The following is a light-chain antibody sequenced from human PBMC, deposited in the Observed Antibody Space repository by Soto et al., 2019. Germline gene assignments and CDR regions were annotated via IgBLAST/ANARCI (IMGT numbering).Light chain of an antibody. Sequence: EIVLTQSPVTLSLSPGERATLSCRASQSVSSRLAWYQQKPGQAPRLLIYDVSNRATGIPARFSGSGSGTDLTLTISSLEPEDFAVYYCQQRSNWPPSFGPGTKVDIK. J-gene: IGKJ3*01. CDR3: QQRSNWPPS. CDR2: DVS. CDR1: QSVSSR. V-gene: IGKV3-11*01.